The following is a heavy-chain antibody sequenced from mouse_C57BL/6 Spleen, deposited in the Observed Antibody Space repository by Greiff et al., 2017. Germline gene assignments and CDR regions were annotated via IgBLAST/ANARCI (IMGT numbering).Heavy chain of an antibody. CDR1: GYTFTDYY. V-gene: IGHV1-75*01. CDR3: AKMTTVVGHFDY. CDR2: IFPGSGST. J-gene: IGHJ2*01. Sequence: QVQLQQSGPELVKPGASVKISCKASGYTFTDYYINWVKQRPGQGLEWIGWIFPGSGSTYYNEKFKGKATLTVDKSSSTAYMLLSSLTSEDSAVYFCAKMTTVVGHFDYWGQGTTLTVSS. D-gene: IGHD1-1*01.